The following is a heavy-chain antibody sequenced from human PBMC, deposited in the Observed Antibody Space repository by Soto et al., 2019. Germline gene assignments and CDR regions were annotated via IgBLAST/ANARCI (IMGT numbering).Heavy chain of an antibody. CDR2: IIPIFGTA. CDR3: ASISGYYDY. Sequence: GGTERTYVIIWVRQAPGKGLEWMGGIIPIFGTANYAQKFQGRVTITADKSTSTAYMELSSLRSEDTAVYYCASISGYYDYWGQGTLVT. J-gene: IGHJ4*02. D-gene: IGHD3-22*01. CDR1: GGTERTYV. V-gene: IGHV1-69*06.